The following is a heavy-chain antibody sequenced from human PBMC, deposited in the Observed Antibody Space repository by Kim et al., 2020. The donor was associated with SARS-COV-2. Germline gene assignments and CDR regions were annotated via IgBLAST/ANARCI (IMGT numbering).Heavy chain of an antibody. CDR3: ARMSGWTYYYYGMDV. J-gene: IGHJ6*02. Sequence: SVKGRFTISRDNAKNSLYLQMNSLRAEDTAVYYCARMSGWTYYYYGMDVWGQGTTVTVSS. V-gene: IGHV3-11*04. D-gene: IGHD6-19*01.